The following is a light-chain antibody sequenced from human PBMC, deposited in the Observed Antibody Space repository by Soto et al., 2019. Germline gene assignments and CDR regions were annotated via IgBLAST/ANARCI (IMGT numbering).Light chain of an antibody. V-gene: IGLV2-23*01. J-gene: IGLJ7*01. CDR2: EGS. Sequence: QSALTQPASVSGSPGQSITISCTGAAIDVGSYNLVSWYQQHPGKAPKLMIYEGSKRPSGVSNRFSGSKSGDTASLTISGLQAEDEADYYCCSYARSSTWVFGGGTQLTVL. CDR3: CSYARSSTWV. CDR1: AIDVGSYNL.